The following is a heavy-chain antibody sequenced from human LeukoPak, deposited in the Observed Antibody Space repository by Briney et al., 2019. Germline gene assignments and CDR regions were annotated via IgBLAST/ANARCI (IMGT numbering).Heavy chain of an antibody. V-gene: IGHV2-5*01. J-gene: IGHJ4*02. D-gene: IGHD4-17*01. Sequence: SGPTLVNPTQTLTLTCTFSGFSLNTNAVAVGWVRQPPGQALEWLTFIYGNDDKRYSPSLASRLTITKDTSKNQVVLTMTDMDYVDTATYYCVHRTTVTSVDHWGQGTLVTVPS. CDR1: GFSLNTNAVA. CDR2: IYGNDDK. CDR3: VHRTTVTSVDH.